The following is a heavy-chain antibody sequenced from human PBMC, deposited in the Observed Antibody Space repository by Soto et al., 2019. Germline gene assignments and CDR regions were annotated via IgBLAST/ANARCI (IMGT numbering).Heavy chain of an antibody. V-gene: IGHV3-30-3*01. D-gene: IGHD5-18*01. Sequence: GGSLRLSCAASGFTFSSYAMHWVRQAPGKGLEWVAVISYDGSNKYYADSVKGRFTISRDNSKNTLYLQMNSLRAEDTAVYYCARVEETAMLQYYFDYWGQGTVVTVSS. J-gene: IGHJ4*02. CDR2: ISYDGSNK. CDR3: ARVEETAMLQYYFDY. CDR1: GFTFSSYA.